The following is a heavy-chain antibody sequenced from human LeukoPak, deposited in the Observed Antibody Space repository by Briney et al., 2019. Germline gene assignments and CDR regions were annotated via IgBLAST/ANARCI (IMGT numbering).Heavy chain of an antibody. Sequence: PGGSLRLSCAASGFTFSSYGMHWVRQAPGKGLEWVAFIRYDGSNKDYADSVKGRFTISRDNSKNTLYLQMNSLRAEDTAVYYCAKELGDSDYYYYGMDVWGQGTTVTVSS. CDR3: AKELGDSDYYYYGMDV. CDR1: GFTFSSYG. J-gene: IGHJ6*02. CDR2: IRYDGSNK. D-gene: IGHD2-21*01. V-gene: IGHV3-30*02.